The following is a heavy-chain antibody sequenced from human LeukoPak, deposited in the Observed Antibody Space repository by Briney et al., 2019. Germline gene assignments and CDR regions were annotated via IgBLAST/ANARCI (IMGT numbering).Heavy chain of an antibody. CDR2: MSAYNGNT. CDR3: ARDIAAAGDNWFDP. J-gene: IGHJ5*02. V-gene: IGHV1-18*01. D-gene: IGHD6-13*01. Sequence: ASVKVSCKASGYTFTSYGISWVRQAPGQGLEWMGWMSAYNGNTNYAQKLQGRVTMTTDTSTSTAYMELRSLRSDDTAVYYCARDIAAAGDNWFDPWGQGTLVTVSS. CDR1: GYTFTSYG.